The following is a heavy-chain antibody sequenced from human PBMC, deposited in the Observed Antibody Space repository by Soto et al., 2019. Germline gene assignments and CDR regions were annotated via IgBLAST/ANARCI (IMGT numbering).Heavy chain of an antibody. CDR3: ARIASGTTWRWFDP. D-gene: IGHD1-7*01. CDR2: IDWDDDK. CDR1: GFSLSTSGMC. J-gene: IGHJ5*02. Sequence: SGPTLVNPTQTLTLTCTFSGFSLSTSGMCVSWIRQPPGKALEWLARIDWDDDKYYSTSLKTRLTISKDTSKNQVVLTMTNMDPVDTATYYWARIASGTTWRWFDPWGQGTLVTVSS. V-gene: IGHV2-70*11.